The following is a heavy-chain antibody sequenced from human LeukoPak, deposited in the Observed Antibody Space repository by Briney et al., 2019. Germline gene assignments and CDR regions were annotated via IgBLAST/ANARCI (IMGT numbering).Heavy chain of an antibody. Sequence: PSETLSLTCTVSRGSISTYYWNWIRQPPGKGLEWIGYIYYTGTTNYNPSLKSRVTMSVDTSKNQFSMNLNSVTAADTAVYYCARVTVEMATSLHFDLWGRGTLVTVSS. CDR1: RGSISTYY. D-gene: IGHD5-24*01. CDR2: IYYTGTT. V-gene: IGHV4-59*01. CDR3: ARVTVEMATSLHFDL. J-gene: IGHJ2*01.